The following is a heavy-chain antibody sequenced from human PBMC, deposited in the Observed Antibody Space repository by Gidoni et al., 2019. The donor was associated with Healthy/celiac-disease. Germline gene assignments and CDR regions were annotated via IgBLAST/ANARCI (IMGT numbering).Heavy chain of an antibody. CDR2: INHSGST. Sequence: QVQLQQWGAGLLKPSETLSLTCAVYGGSFSGYYWSWIRQPPGKGLEWIGEINHSGSTNYNPSLKSRVTISVDTSKNQFSLKLSSVTAADTAVYYCARVPVGYSSGWYRTVRYYGMDVWGQGTTVTVSS. J-gene: IGHJ6*02. V-gene: IGHV4-34*01. D-gene: IGHD6-19*01. CDR1: GGSFSGYY. CDR3: ARVPVGYSSGWYRTVRYYGMDV.